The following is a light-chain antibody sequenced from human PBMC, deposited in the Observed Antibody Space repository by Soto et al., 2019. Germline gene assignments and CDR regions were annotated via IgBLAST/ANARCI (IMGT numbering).Light chain of an antibody. CDR2: EVT. CDR1: RSDIGLYNY. CDR3: SSYPNTAALAV. Sequence: QSVLTQPASVSGSPGQSITISCAGTRSDIGLYNYVSWYHQPPGEAPKLLIYEVTNRPSGISHRFSGSKAGNTASLTISGLRGEDEGDYYCSSYPNTAALAVFGGGTQLTVL. V-gene: IGLV2-14*01. J-gene: IGLJ3*02.